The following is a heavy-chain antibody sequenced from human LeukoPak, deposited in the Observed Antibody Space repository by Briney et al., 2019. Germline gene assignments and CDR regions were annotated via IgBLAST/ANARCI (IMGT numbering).Heavy chain of an antibody. CDR3: AIRWDSSGYYYSY. D-gene: IGHD3-22*01. CDR2: IIPIFGTA. V-gene: IGHV1-69*13. J-gene: IGHJ4*02. CDR1: GGTFSSYA. Sequence: ASVKVSCKASGGTFSSYAISWVRQAPGQGLEWMGGIIPIFGTANYAQKFQGRVTITADESTSTAYMELSSLRSEDTAVYYCAIRWDSSGYYYSYWGQGTLVTVSS.